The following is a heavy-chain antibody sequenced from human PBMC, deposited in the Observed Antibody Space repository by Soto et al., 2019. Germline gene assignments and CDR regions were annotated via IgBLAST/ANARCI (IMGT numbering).Heavy chain of an antibody. D-gene: IGHD3-10*01. J-gene: IGHJ5*02. CDR2: ISYDGSNK. Sequence: LRLSCAASGFTFSSYGMHWVRKAPGKGLEGVAVISYDGSNKYYADSVKGRFTISRDNSKNTLYLQMNSLRAEDTAVYYCAKSRPTFYYYGSGSPWFDPWGQGTLVTVSS. V-gene: IGHV3-30*18. CDR1: GFTFSSYG. CDR3: AKSRPTFYYYGSGSPWFDP.